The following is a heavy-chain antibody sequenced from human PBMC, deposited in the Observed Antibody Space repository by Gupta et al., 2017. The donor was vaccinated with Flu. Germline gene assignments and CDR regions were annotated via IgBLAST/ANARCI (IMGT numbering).Heavy chain of an antibody. V-gene: IGHV4-34*01. CDR3: ATTPGTNYYYYYMDV. CDR2: INHGGGT. J-gene: IGHJ6*03. Sequence: WSWIRQPPGKGLEWIGEINHGGGTTSNPSLKSRVTISMDTSKSQFSLKLNSVTAADTAVYYCATTPGTNYYYYYMDVWGKGTTVTVSS.